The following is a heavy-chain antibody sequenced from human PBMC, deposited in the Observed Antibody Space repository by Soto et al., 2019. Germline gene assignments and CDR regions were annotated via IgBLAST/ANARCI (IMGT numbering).Heavy chain of an antibody. Sequence: EAQLLESGGGLVQPGGSLRLSCAASGFTFSTYPMSWVGQAPGKGLEWVSGISGSGISTYYTDSVKGRFTISRDNSKNTVFLQMNSLRDEDTAVYYCVKPPVITASYYYYDMDVWGQGTTVTVSS. CDR3: VKPPVITASYYYYDMDV. D-gene: IGHD4-4*01. V-gene: IGHV3-23*01. J-gene: IGHJ6*02. CDR2: ISGSGIST. CDR1: GFTFSTYP.